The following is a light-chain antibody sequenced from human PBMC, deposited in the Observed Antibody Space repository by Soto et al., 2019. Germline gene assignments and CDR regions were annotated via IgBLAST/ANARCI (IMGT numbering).Light chain of an antibody. J-gene: IGKJ2*02. V-gene: IGKV1-39*01. Sequence: DIQMTQSPSSLSASVGDRVTITCRASQSISSYLNWYQQKPGKAPKLLIYGAYSLQSGVPSRFSDSGSGTDFTLTISSLQPEDYATYYCQQSYRTPRTFGQGTKLEIK. CDR2: GAY. CDR1: QSISSY. CDR3: QQSYRTPRT.